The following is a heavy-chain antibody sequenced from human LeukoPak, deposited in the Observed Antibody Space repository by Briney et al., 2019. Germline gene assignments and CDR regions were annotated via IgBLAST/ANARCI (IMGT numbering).Heavy chain of an antibody. CDR1: GGTFSSYA. V-gene: IGHV1-18*01. Sequence: ASVKVSCKASGGTFSSYAISWVRQAPGHGLEWMGWISGYNGDTNYAQNLQGRVTVTTDTSTSTSYMELRSLRSDDTAVYYCVREVYGSFDYWGQGTLVTVSS. D-gene: IGHD2/OR15-2a*01. CDR2: ISGYNGDT. CDR3: VREVYGSFDY. J-gene: IGHJ4*02.